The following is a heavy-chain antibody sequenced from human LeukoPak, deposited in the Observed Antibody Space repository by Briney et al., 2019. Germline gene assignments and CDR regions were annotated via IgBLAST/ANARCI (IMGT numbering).Heavy chain of an antibody. D-gene: IGHD3-10*01. CDR3: AKDLTGSGSYYGAFDI. Sequence: GGSLRLSCAPSGFSFISYAMSWVRQAPGKGLEWVSGISNSGGRIYLADSVKGRFTISRDNSKNTLYLQMNSLRTEDTAVYYCAKDLTGSGSYYGAFDIWGQGTMVTVSS. CDR2: ISNSGGRI. CDR1: GFSFISYA. J-gene: IGHJ3*02. V-gene: IGHV3-23*01.